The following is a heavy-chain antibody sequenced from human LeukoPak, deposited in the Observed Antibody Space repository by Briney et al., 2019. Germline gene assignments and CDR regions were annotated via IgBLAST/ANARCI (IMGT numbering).Heavy chain of an antibody. J-gene: IGHJ4*02. D-gene: IGHD5-18*01. CDR3: ARGRRYSYGYRPFDY. CDR1: GGSFSGYY. CDR2: INHSGST. V-gene: IGHV4-34*01. Sequence: TSETLSLTCAVYGGSFSGYYWSWIRQPPGKGLEWIGEINHSGSTNYNPSLKSRVTISVDTSKNQFSLKLSSVTAADTAVYYCARGRRYSYGYRPFDYWGQGTLVTVSS.